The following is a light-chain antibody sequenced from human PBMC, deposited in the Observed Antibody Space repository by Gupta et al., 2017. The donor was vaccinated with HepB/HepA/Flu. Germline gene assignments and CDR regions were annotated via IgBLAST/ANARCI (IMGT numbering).Light chain of an antibody. CDR1: QSVSSY. J-gene: IGKJ4*01. Sequence: EIVLTQSPDTLSLSPGERATLSCRASQSVSSYFAWYQQKPGQAPRLVIYEASSRAPGIPARVRGSGSGTDFTRNISNLDHDDSARYVGQVRSNWPQDGNFGGGTRVEIK. CDR3: QVRSNWPQDGN. CDR2: EAS. V-gene: IGKV3-11*01.